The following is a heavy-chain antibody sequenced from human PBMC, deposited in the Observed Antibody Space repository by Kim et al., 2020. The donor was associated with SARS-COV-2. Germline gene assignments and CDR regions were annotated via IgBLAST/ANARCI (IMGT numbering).Heavy chain of an antibody. V-gene: IGHV3-30*10. D-gene: IGHD1-26*01. J-gene: IGHJ4*02. CDR3: ARGNSGSYYYFDY. Sequence: YTDSVKGRFTNSRDNSKNTLYLQMNSLGAEDTAVYYCARGNSGSYYYFDYWGQGTLVTVSS.